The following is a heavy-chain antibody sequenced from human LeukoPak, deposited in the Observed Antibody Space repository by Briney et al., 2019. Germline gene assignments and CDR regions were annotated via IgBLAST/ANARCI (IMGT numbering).Heavy chain of an antibody. CDR3: TRVGVGGY. CDR1: GVTFTTFW. CDR2: ICPDGRSK. D-gene: IGHD3-16*01. Sequence: GGSLRLSCAASGVTFTTFWMTWVRQAPGEGLEWVANICPDGRSKYYVDSVRGRFTISRDNAKDSLFLQMNSLRADDTAMYFCTRVGVGGYWGQGTLVTVSS. V-gene: IGHV3-7*01. J-gene: IGHJ4*02.